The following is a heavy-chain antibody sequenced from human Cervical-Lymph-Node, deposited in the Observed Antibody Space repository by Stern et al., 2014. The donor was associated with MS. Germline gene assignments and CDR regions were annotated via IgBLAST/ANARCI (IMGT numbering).Heavy chain of an antibody. Sequence: QVQLQESGPGLVKPSETLSLTCTVSGGSMSSSSWSWIRQPPGKGLEWFGYIYFRGSTHSNSSLKSRVTISVDTSKNQFSLKLSSVTAADTAVYYCARALEYCSDGICYIGGFDYWGQGALVTVSS. V-gene: IGHV4-59*01. CDR3: ARALEYCSDGICYIGGFDY. CDR1: GGSMSSSS. D-gene: IGHD2-15*01. CDR2: IYFRGST. J-gene: IGHJ4*02.